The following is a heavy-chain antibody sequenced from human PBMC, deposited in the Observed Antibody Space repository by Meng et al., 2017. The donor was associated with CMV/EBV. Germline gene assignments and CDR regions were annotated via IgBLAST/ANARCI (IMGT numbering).Heavy chain of an antibody. CDR3: AKDCSGGSCYLDWFDP. J-gene: IGHJ5*02. D-gene: IGHD2-15*01. V-gene: IGHV3-23*01. CDR1: GFTFSSYA. Sequence: GESLKISCAASGFTFSSYAMSWVRQAPGKGLEWVSAISGSGGSTYYSDSVKGRFTISRDNSKNTLYLQMNSLRAEDTAEYYCAKDCSGGSCYLDWFDPWGQGTLVTVSS. CDR2: ISGSGGST.